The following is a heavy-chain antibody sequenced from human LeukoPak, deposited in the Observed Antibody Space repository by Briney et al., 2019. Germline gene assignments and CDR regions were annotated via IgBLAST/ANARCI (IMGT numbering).Heavy chain of an antibody. CDR1: GDSMNSHY. V-gene: IGHV4-59*11. CDR2: ISYIGST. D-gene: IGHD4-17*01. CDR3: ARDPTTVTKGLDI. J-gene: IGHJ3*02. Sequence: SETLSLTCTVSGDSMNSHYWSWVRQPPGKGLEWIGYISYIGSTNYNPSLKSRVTISVDTSRNQFSLKLSSVTAADTAVYYCARDPTTVTKGLDIWGKGTMVTVSS.